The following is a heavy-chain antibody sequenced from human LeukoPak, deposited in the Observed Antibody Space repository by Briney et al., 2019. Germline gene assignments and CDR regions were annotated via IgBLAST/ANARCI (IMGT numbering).Heavy chain of an antibody. CDR1: GGSISSYY. J-gene: IGHJ5*02. V-gene: IGHV4-59*08. Sequence: SETLSLTCTVSGGSISSYYWSWIRQPPGKGLEWIGYIYYSGSTNYNPSLKSRVTISVDTSKNQFSLKLSSVTAADTAVYYCARHLPICGDYDFDPWGQGTLVTVSS. CDR3: ARHLPICGDYDFDP. CDR2: IYYSGST. D-gene: IGHD4-17*01.